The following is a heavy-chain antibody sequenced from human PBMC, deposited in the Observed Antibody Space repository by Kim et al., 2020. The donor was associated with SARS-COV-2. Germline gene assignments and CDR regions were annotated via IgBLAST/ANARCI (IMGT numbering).Heavy chain of an antibody. J-gene: IGHJ4*02. D-gene: IGHD3-16*01. CDR3: AKGARAPFFFDY. Sequence: YYANSVKGRFTIYRDNSKNTLFLQMNNLKAEDTAVYYCAKGARAPFFFDYWGQGTLVTVSS. V-gene: IGHV3-23*01.